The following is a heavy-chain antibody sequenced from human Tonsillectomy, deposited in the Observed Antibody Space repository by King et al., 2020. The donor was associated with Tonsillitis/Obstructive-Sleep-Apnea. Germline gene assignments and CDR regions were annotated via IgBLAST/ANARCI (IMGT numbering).Heavy chain of an antibody. D-gene: IGHD1-7*01. CDR3: ARGKMELLVGVDF. CDR1: GFTFSDHY. V-gene: IGHV3-72*01. Sequence: VQLVESGGDLVQPGGSLRLSCAASGFTFSDHYMDWVRQAPGKGLEWVGRTRNKANSYITEYAASVKGRFTNTRDDSKNSLYLQMNSLKTEDTAVYYCARGKMELLVGVDFWGQGTTVTVS. J-gene: IGHJ6*02. CDR2: TRNKANSYIT.